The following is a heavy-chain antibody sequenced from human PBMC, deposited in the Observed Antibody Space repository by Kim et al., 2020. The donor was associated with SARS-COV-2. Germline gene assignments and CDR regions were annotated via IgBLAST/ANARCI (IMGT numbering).Heavy chain of an antibody. Sequence: SETLSLTCAVSGGSISSSNWWSWVRQPPGKGLEWIGEIYHSGSTNYNPSLNSRVTISVDKSKNQFSLKLSSVTAADTAVYYCASHVEAYGSGSYYNDYWGQGTLVTVSS. CDR3: ASHVEAYGSGSYYNDY. D-gene: IGHD3-10*01. J-gene: IGHJ4*02. CDR2: IYHSGST. V-gene: IGHV4-4*02. CDR1: GGSISSSNW.